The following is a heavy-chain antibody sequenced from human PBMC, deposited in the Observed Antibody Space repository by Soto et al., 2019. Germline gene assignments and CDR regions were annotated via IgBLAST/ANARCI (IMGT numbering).Heavy chain of an antibody. D-gene: IGHD1-26*01. Sequence: QVQLQESGPGLVKPSGTLSLTCAVSGGSISSSNWWSWVRQPPGKGLEWIGEIYHSGSTNYNPSPKSRVPXXXDXPKNQFSLKLSSVTAADTAVYYCARVSGSYYYGMDVWGQGTTVTVSS. CDR1: GGSISSSNW. CDR2: IYHSGST. V-gene: IGHV4-4*02. CDR3: ARVSGSYYYGMDV. J-gene: IGHJ6*02.